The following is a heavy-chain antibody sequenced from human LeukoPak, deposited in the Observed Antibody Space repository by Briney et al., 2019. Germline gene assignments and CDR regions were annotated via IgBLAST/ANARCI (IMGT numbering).Heavy chain of an antibody. D-gene: IGHD3-10*01. CDR3: ARGGSTVRGTNYGMDV. CDR2: INPNTGST. J-gene: IGHJ6*02. V-gene: IGHV1-18*01. CDR1: GYSLSSYS. Sequence: ASVKVSCKASGYSLSSYSISWVRQAPGQGLEWMGWINPNTGSTKFAQKLQGRVTMTTDTSTSTAYMELRSLRSDDTAVYYCARGGSTVRGTNYGMDVWGQGTTVTVSS.